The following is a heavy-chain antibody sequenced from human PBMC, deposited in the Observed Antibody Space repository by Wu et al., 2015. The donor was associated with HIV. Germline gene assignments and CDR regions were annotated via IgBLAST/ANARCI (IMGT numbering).Heavy chain of an antibody. J-gene: IGHJ4*02. D-gene: IGHD5-12*01. CDR1: GYTFTSYG. V-gene: IGHV1-18*01. CDR3: ARYQILVATREADPYALTVGDGYFDY. CDR2: ISAYNGNT. Sequence: QVQLVQSGAEVKKPGAXVKVXCKASGYTFTSYGISWVRQAPGQGLEWMGWISAYNGNTNYAQKLQGRVTMTTDTSTSTAYMELRSLRSDDTAVYYCARYQILVATREADPYALTVGDGYFDYWGQGTLVTVSS.